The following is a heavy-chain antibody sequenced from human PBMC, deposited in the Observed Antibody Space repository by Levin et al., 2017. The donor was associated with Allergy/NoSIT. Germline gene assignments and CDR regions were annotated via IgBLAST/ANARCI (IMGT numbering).Heavy chain of an antibody. J-gene: IGHJ2*01. CDR2: IGTAGDT. V-gene: IGHV3-13*01. D-gene: IGHD6-19*01. Sequence: ETLSLTCAASGFTFSNYDMHWVRQATGKGLEWVSAIGTAGDTYYPASVKGRFTISRENAKTSLYLQMHGLRVGDTAVYYCARAVAAYWYFDLWGRGTLVTVSS. CDR1: GFTFSNYD. CDR3: ARAVAAYWYFDL.